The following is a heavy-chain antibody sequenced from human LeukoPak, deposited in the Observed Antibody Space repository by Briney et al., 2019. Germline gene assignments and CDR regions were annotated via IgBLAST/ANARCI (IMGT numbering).Heavy chain of an antibody. CDR1: GFTFSDYY. CDR3: AKDWRGRA. Sequence: GGSLRLSCAASGFTFSDYYMSWIRQAPGKGLDWVAFIRYDGSDKYYADSVKGRFTISGDNSKNTLYLQMNSLRAEDTAVYYCAKDWRGRAWGQGTLVTVSS. V-gene: IGHV3-30*02. CDR2: IRYDGSDK. D-gene: IGHD3-16*01. J-gene: IGHJ4*02.